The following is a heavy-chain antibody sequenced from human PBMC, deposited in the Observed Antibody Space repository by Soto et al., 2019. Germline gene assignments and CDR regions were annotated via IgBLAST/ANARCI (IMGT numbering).Heavy chain of an antibody. J-gene: IGHJ4*02. Sequence: QLQLQESGPGLVKPSETLSLTCTVSGGSISSSSYYWGWIRQPPGKGLEWIGSIYYSGSTYYNPSLKSRVTISVDTSKNQFSLKLSSVTAADTAVYYCARLTYGSGSSIDYWGQGTLVTVSS. V-gene: IGHV4-39*01. CDR3: ARLTYGSGSSIDY. CDR2: IYYSGST. CDR1: GGSISSSSYY. D-gene: IGHD3-10*01.